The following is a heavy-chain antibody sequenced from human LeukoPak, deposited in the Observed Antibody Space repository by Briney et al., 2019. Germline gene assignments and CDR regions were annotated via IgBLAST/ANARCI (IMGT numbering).Heavy chain of an antibody. CDR1: GFTFSTYS. V-gene: IGHV3-21*01. J-gene: IGHJ4*02. CDR3: ARVVGYCSSTSCPNFDY. D-gene: IGHD2-2*01. Sequence: GGALRLSCAASGFTFSTYSMNWVRQAPGKGLEWVSSISGSSSYIYYADSVKGRCTISRDNAKNSLYLQMNSLRAEDTAVYYCARVVGYCSSTSCPNFDYWGQGTLVTVSS. CDR2: ISGSSSYI.